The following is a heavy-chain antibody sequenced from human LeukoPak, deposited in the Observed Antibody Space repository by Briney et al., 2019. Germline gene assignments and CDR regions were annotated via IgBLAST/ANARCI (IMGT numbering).Heavy chain of an antibody. Sequence: PGGSLRLSCAASGFTFSSYAMSWVRQAPGKGLEWVSAIGGSGGSTYYADSVKGRFIISRDNSKNTLYLQMNSLRAEDTAVYYCAKDGVVSFDYWGQGTLVTVSS. J-gene: IGHJ4*02. CDR1: GFTFSSYA. CDR2: IGGSGGST. CDR3: AKDGVVSFDY. V-gene: IGHV3-23*01. D-gene: IGHD3-16*01.